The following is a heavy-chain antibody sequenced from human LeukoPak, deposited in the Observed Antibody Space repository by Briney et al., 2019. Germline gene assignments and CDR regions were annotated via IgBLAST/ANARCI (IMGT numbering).Heavy chain of an antibody. V-gene: IGHV3-64D*09. CDR1: GFTFSSYG. CDR2: ISNKGGST. CDR3: VKSETWADFDS. Sequence: DPGGSLRLSCSASGFTFSSYGMHWVRQAPGKGLEYVSGISNKGGSTYYADSVKGRFTISRDNSKNTLHLQMSSLRADDTAVYYCVKSETWADFDSWGQGTLVTVSS. J-gene: IGHJ4*02.